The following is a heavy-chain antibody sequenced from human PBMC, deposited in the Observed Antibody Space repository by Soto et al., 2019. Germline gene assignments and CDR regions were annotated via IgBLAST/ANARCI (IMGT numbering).Heavy chain of an antibody. D-gene: IGHD3-10*01. CDR2: ISSSSSTI. V-gene: IGHV3-48*02. J-gene: IGHJ6*02. CDR1: GFTFSSYS. CDR3: ASPTGRGGTRSQYYGMDV. Sequence: GGSLRLSCAASGFTFSSYSMNWVRQAPGKGLEWVSYISSSSSTIYYADSVKGRFTISRDNAKNSLYLQMNSLRDEDTAVYYCASPTGRGGTRSQYYGMDVWGQGTTVTVSS.